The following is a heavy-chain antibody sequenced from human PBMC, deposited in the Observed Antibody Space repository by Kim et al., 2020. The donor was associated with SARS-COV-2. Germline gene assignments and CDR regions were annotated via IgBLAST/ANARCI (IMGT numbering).Heavy chain of an antibody. CDR3: AKSLVSYGSGTYYYGMDV. CDR2: ISGSGGST. CDR1: GCIFRSYA. D-gene: IGHD3-10*01. V-gene: IGHV3-23*01. J-gene: IGHJ6*01. Sequence: GGSLRLSCAASGCIFRSYAMSWVRQAPGKGLEWVSAISGSGGSTYYADSVKGRFTISRDNSKNTLYLQMDSLRAEDTALYYCAKSLVSYGSGTYYYGMDV.